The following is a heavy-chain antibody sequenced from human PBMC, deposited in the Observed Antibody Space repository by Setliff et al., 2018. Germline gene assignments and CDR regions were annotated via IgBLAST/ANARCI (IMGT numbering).Heavy chain of an antibody. CDR3: ARHSLWLSKGDWFDP. CDR1: GGSISSSSYY. J-gene: IGHJ5*02. D-gene: IGHD6-19*01. Sequence: KPSETLSLTCTVSGGSISSSSYYWGWIRQPPGKGLEWIGSIYYSGSTYYNPSLKSRVTISVDTSKNQFSLKLSSVTAADTAVYYCARHSLWLSKGDWFDPWGQGTLVTVSS. V-gene: IGHV4-39*01. CDR2: IYYSGST.